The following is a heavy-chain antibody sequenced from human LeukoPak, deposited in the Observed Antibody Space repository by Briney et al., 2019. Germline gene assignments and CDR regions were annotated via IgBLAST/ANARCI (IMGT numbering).Heavy chain of an antibody. V-gene: IGHV4-34*01. CDR3: ARGRRWFDP. J-gene: IGHJ5*02. CDR1: GGSFSGYY. Sequence: SETLSLTCAVYGGSFSGYYWSWIRQPPGKGLEWIGEINDSGSTNYNPSLKSRVTISVDTSKNQFSLKLSSVTAADTAVYYCARGRRWFDPSGQGNLVTVSS. CDR2: INDSGST.